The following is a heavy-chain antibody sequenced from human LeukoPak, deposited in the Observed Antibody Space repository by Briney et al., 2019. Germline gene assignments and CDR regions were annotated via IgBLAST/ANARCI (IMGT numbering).Heavy chain of an antibody. V-gene: IGHV3-11*04. Sequence: LSLTCAVYGGSFSGYYWSWIRQPPGKGLEWVSYISSSSSTIYYADSVKGRFTISRDNAKNSLYLQMNSLRAEDTAVYYCATDDYYDSSGYYYPLDYWGQGTLVTVSS. D-gene: IGHD3-22*01. CDR3: ATDDYYDSSGYYYPLDY. CDR2: ISSSSSTI. CDR1: GGSFSGYY. J-gene: IGHJ4*02.